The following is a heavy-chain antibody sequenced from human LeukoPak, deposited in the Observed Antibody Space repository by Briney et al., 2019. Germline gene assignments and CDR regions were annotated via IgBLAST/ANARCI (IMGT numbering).Heavy chain of an antibody. CDR2: INHSGCT. D-gene: IGHD2-2*01. V-gene: IGHV4-34*01. J-gene: IGHJ4*02. Sequence: SETLSLTCTVSGGSISNYYWSWIRQPPGKGLEWIGEINHSGCTNYNPSLKSRVTISVDTSKNQFSLKLSSVTAADTAVYYCARATNYWGQGTLVTVSS. CDR3: ARATNY. CDR1: GGSISNYY.